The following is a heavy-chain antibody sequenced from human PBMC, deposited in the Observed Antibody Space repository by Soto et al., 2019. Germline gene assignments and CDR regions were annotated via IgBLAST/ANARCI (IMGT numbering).Heavy chain of an antibody. V-gene: IGHV3-15*01. CDR1: GFICNNAW. CDR2: VKSKTDGWTT. CDR3: TTPIYDLLTGPQLGSPEN. D-gene: IGHD3-9*01. Sequence: EVQLVESGGGLVKPGGSRRLSCAASGFICNNAWMSWVRQAPGQGLEWVGRVKSKTDGWTTDYAAPLKGRFTISRDDSKNTVYLQMDRLTTEDTAVYYCTTPIYDLLTGPQLGSPENWGQGTLVTVSS. J-gene: IGHJ4*02.